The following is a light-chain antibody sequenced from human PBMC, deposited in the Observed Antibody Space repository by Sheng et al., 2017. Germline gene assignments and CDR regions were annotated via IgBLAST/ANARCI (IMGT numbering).Light chain of an antibody. CDR2: GAF. CDR1: QSISVY. CDR3: QQYYSFPIT. V-gene: IGKV1-39*01. J-gene: IGKJ5*01. Sequence: DIQMTQSPSSLSASVGDRVTITCRASQSISVYLNWYQQKSGKAPNLLIYGAFSLQSGVPSRFSGSESGTDFTLTISSLQPEDVATYYCQQYYSFPITFGQGTRLEIK.